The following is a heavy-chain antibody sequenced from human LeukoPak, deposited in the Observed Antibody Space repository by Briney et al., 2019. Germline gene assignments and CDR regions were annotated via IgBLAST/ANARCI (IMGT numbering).Heavy chain of an antibody. D-gene: IGHD2-2*01. CDR1: GYSISSGYY. Sequence: SETLSLTCTVSGYSISSGYYWVWIRQPPGKGLEWIGSIYRSGSTNYNPSLKSRVTISVDTSKNQFSLKVSSVTAADTAVYYCARGDCSSTICYSPMDVWGKGTTVTVSS. V-gene: IGHV4-38-2*02. CDR2: IYRSGST. CDR3: ARGDCSSTICYSPMDV. J-gene: IGHJ6*03.